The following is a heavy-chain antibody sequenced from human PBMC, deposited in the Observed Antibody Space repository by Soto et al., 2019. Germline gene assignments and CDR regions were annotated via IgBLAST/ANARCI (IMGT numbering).Heavy chain of an antibody. V-gene: IGHV5-51*01. D-gene: IGHD2-2*01. Sequence: GESLKISCKGSGYSFTSYWIGWVRQMPGKGLEWMGIIYPGDSDTRYSPSFQGQVTISADKSISTAYLQWSSLKASDTAMYYCARSSLGCSSTSCYSFDPWGQGTLVTVSS. CDR2: IYPGDSDT. CDR1: GYSFTSYW. CDR3: ARSSLGCSSTSCYSFDP. J-gene: IGHJ5*02.